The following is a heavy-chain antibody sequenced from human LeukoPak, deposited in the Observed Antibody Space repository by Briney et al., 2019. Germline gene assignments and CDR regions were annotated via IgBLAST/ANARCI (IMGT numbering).Heavy chain of an antibody. J-gene: IGHJ5*02. V-gene: IGHV3-33*01. CDR3: ARDRAPVVVVAATFWFDP. CDR2: IWYDGSNK. CDR1: GFTFSSYG. D-gene: IGHD2-15*01. Sequence: GGSLRLSCAASGFTFSSYGMHWVRQAPGKGLEWVAVIWYDGSNKYYADSVKGRFTISRDNSKNTLYLQMNSLRAEGTAVYYCARDRAPVVVVAATFWFDPWGQGTLVTVSS.